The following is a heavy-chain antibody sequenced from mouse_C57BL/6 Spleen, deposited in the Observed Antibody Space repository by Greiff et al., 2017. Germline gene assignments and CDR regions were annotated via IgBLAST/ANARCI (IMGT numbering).Heavy chain of an antibody. CDR2: ISSGSSTI. V-gene: IGHV5-17*01. Sequence: EVQVVESGGGLVKPGGSLKLSCAASGFTFSDYGMHWVRQAPEKGLGWVAYISSGSSTIYYADTVKGRFTISRDNAKNTLFLQMTSLRSEDTAMYYCEKDCYGGLDYWGQGTTLSVSS. CDR1: GFTFSDYG. J-gene: IGHJ2*01. CDR3: EKDCYGGLDY. D-gene: IGHD1-1*01.